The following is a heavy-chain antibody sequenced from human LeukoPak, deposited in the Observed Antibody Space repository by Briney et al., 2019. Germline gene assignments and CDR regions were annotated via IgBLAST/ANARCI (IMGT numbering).Heavy chain of an antibody. J-gene: IGHJ4*02. CDR3: ATSGSYYGTFDY. D-gene: IGHD1-26*01. V-gene: IGHV1-24*01. Sequence: ASVKVSCKVSGYTLTELSMHWVRQAPGKGLEWMGGFYPEDGETIYAQKFQGRVTMTEDTSTDTAYMELSSLRSEDTAVYYCATSGSYYGTFDYWGQGTLVTVSS. CDR1: GYTLTELS. CDR2: FYPEDGET.